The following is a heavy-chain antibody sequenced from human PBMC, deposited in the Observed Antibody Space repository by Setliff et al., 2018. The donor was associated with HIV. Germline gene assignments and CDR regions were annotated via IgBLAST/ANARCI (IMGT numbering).Heavy chain of an antibody. V-gene: IGHV1-18*01. D-gene: IGHD6-19*01. CDR1: GYTFTSYG. Sequence: GASVKVSCKASGYTFTSYGISWVRQAPGQGLEWMGWISAYNGKTEYAQNFQGRVTMTTDISTSTAWTSTSTAYMELRSLRSDDTAVYYCASCMAGHYYYYMDVWGKGTTVTVSS. J-gene: IGHJ6*03. CDR3: ASCMAGHYYYYMDV. CDR2: ISAYNGKT.